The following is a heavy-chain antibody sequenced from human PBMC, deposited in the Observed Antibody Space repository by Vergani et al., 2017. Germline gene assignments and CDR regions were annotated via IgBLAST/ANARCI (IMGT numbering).Heavy chain of an antibody. J-gene: IGHJ5*02. CDR3: ARVGYYYGSGPFDP. CDR2: INAGNGNT. CDR1: GYTFTSYA. V-gene: IGHV1-3*01. D-gene: IGHD3-10*01. Sequence: QVPLVQSGAEVKTPGASVKVSCKASGYTFTSYAMHWVRQAPGQRLEWMGWINAGNGNTKYSQKFQGRVTITRDTSASTAYMELSSLRSEDTAVYYWARVGYYYGSGPFDPWGQGTLVTVSS.